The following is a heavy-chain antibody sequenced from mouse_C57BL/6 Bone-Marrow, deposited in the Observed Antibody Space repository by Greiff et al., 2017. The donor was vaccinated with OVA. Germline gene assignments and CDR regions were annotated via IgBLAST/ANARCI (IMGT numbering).Heavy chain of an antibody. CDR3: ARGFFDY. CDR2: ISYDGSN. Sequence: EVQLQESGPGLVKPSQSLSLTCSVTGYSITSGYYWNWIRQFPGSKLEWMGYISYDGSNNYNPSLKNRISITRDTSKNQFFLKLNSVTTEDTATYYCARGFFDYWGQGTTLTVSS. V-gene: IGHV3-6*01. J-gene: IGHJ2*01. CDR1: GYSITSGYY.